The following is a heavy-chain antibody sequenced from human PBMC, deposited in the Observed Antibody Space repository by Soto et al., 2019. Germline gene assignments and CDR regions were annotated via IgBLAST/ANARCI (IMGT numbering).Heavy chain of an antibody. J-gene: IGHJ4*02. V-gene: IGHV3-23*01. CDR1: GLTFSDHA. D-gene: IGHD3-16*01. CDR3: AIHLWGHTL. CDR2: ISGGGTGA. Sequence: VQLLESGGGLVQPGGSLRLSFTASGLTFSDHAMTWVRQAPGKGLEWLSGISGGGTGAYYADPVKCRFTVSRDNSNNTVFLQMESLRVEDTAVYYCAIHLWGHTLWGQGTVVTVPS.